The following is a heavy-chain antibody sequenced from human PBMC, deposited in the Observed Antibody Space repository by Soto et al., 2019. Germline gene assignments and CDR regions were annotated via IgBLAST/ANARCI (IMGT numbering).Heavy chain of an antibody. D-gene: IGHD3-3*01. CDR2: INHSGST. V-gene: IGHV4-34*01. Sequence: SETLSLTCAVYGGSFSGYYWSWIRQPPGKGLEWIGEINHSGSTNYNPSLKSRVTISVDTSKNQFSLKLSSVTAADTAVYYCARYKLRNQYRFSSRIPPTSYFDYWGQGTLVTVSS. CDR3: ARYKLRNQYRFSSRIPPTSYFDY. J-gene: IGHJ4*02. CDR1: GGSFSGYY.